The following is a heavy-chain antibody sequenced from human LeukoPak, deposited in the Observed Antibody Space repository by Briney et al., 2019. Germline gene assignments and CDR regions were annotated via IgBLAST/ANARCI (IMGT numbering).Heavy chain of an antibody. CDR2: IKGDASEK. V-gene: IGHV3-7*03. D-gene: IGHD2-21*01. J-gene: IGHJ3*01. CDR3: AKGKVNHDGALDA. Sequence: GGSLRLSCAVSGFSINNYWMTWYRQAPGKGLECVAHIKGDASEKYYLDSVKGRFTISRDNSKKTLYLQMNSLRAEDTAVYYCAKGKVNHDGALDAWGQGTLVTVSS. CDR1: GFSINNYW.